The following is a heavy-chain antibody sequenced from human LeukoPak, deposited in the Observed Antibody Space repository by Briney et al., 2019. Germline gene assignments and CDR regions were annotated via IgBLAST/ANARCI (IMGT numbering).Heavy chain of an antibody. CDR3: ANNGGGRSSSWYDDYYYYGMDV. V-gene: IGHV3-23*01. D-gene: IGHD6-13*01. J-gene: IGHJ6*02. CDR2: ISGSGGST. Sequence: GGSLRLSCAASGFTFSSYAMSWVRQAPGKGLEWVSAISGSGGSTYYADSVKGRFTISRDNSKNTLYLQMNSLRAEDTAVYYCANNGGGRSSSWYDDYYYYGMDVWGQGTTVTVSS. CDR1: GFTFSSYA.